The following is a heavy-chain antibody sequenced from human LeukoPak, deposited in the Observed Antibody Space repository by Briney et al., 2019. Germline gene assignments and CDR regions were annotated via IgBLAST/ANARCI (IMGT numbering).Heavy chain of an antibody. J-gene: IGHJ4*02. CDR2: VSAYNGKT. CDR1: NYSFINYG. Sequence: VSVKVSCKASNYSFINYGIGWVRQAPGQGLEWMGWVSAYNGKTSYAEQFRGRVTMTADTSTATGYMELTGLTSDDTAVYYCRRFYSNFGDYWGQGTRVAVSS. D-gene: IGHD4-11*01. CDR3: RRFYSNFGDY. V-gene: IGHV1-18*01.